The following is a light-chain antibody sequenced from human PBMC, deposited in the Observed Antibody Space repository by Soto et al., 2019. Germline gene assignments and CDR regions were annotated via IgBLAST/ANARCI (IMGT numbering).Light chain of an antibody. CDR2: AAS. V-gene: IGKV1-9*01. CDR1: QGISSY. Sequence: IQLTQSPSSLSASVGDRVTITCRASQGISSYLAWYQQKPGKAPKLLIYAASTLQSGVPSRFSGSGSGTDFTLTISSLQPEDFATYYCRQLNSYPYTFGQGTNLEIK. CDR3: RQLNSYPYT. J-gene: IGKJ2*01.